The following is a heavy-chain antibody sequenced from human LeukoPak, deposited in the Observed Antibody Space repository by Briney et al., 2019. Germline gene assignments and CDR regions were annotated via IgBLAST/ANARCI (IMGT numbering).Heavy chain of an antibody. CDR1: GFTFSSYG. CDR2: ISYDGSNK. J-gene: IGHJ4*02. Sequence: GRSLRPSCAASGFTFSSYGMHWVRQAPGKGLEWVAVISYDGSNKYYADSVKGRFTISRDNSKNTLYLQMNSLRAEDTAVYYCARHRRYSSSSRGLYYFDYWGQGTLVTVSS. D-gene: IGHD6-6*01. CDR3: ARHRRYSSSSRGLYYFDY. V-gene: IGHV3-30*03.